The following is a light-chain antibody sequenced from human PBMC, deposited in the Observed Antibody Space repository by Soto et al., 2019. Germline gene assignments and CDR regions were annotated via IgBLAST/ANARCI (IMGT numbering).Light chain of an antibody. Sequence: EIVLTQSPGTPSLFPGERATLSCRASQSLTTRYLAWYQQKPGQAPRLLIYGASSWTTGIPARFSGSGSGTDFTLTISRLEPEEFAVYYCQQYGTSPAFGQGTRLESK. CDR1: QSLTTRY. CDR2: GAS. CDR3: QQYGTSPA. V-gene: IGKV3-20*01. J-gene: IGKJ5*01.